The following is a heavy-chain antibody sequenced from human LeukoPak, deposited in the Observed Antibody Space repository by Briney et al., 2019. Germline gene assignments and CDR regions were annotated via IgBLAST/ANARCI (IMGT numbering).Heavy chain of an antibody. V-gene: IGHV3-48*01. CDR3: ARDNPWEMVRGVIDY. CDR2: ISSSYSPI. J-gene: IGHJ4*02. D-gene: IGHD3-10*01. CDR1: GFTLSNFA. Sequence: PGGSLRLTCAASGFTLSNFAMNWVRQAPGRGLEWISYISSSYSPIYYADSVKGRFTVSRDNARNSLYLQMNSLRAEDTAVYYCARDNPWEMVRGVIDYWGQGTLVTVSS.